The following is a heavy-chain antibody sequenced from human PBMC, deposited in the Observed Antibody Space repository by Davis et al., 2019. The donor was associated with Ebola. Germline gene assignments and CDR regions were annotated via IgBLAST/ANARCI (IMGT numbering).Heavy chain of an antibody. V-gene: IGHV3-30*03. CDR2: ISYDGSNK. Sequence: GGSLRLSCAASGFTFSSYGMHWVRQAPGKGLEWVAVISYDGSNKYYADSVKGRFTISRDDSKNTLYLQMNSLRAEDTAVYYCARGMNDLRDLYYYGMDVWGQGTTVTVSS. CDR1: GFTFSSYG. CDR3: ARGMNDLRDLYYYGMDV. D-gene: IGHD1-1*01. J-gene: IGHJ6*02.